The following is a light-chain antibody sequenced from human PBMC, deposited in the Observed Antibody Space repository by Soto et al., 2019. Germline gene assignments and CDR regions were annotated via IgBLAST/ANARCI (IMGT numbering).Light chain of an antibody. Sequence: TVFTQSPGTPSLSSGGKATLSWRASQSVSSNYLAWYQQKPGQAPRLLIYGASSRATGIPDRFSGSGSGTDFTLTISRLEPEDFAVYYCQQYGSSPINFGQGTKVDIK. CDR3: QQYGSSPIN. J-gene: IGKJ1*01. CDR1: QSVSSNY. CDR2: GAS. V-gene: IGKV3-20*01.